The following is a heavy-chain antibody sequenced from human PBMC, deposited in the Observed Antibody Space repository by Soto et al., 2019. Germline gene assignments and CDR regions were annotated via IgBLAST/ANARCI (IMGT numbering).Heavy chain of an antibody. CDR2: IYYSGST. D-gene: IGHD3-16*01. CDR3: AREGESPRVHAFDI. V-gene: IGHV4-59*01. J-gene: IGHJ3*02. CDR1: GGSISSYY. Sequence: PSETLSLTCTVSGGSISSYYWSWIRQPPGKGLEWIGYIYYSGSTNYNPSLKSRVTISVDTSKNQFSLKLSSVTAADTAVYYCAREGESPRVHAFDIWGQGTMVTVSS.